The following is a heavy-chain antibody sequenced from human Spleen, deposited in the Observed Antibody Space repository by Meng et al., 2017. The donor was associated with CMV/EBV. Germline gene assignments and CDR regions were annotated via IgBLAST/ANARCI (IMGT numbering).Heavy chain of an antibody. Sequence: ASVKVSCKASGYTFISYGISWVRQAPGQGLEWMGWISAYNGNTNYAQKLQDRVTMTTDTSTSTAYMELRSLRSDDTAVYFCARYRNYYDPENWFDPWGQGTQVTVSS. CDR3: ARYRNYYDPENWFDP. CDR1: GYTFISYG. V-gene: IGHV1-18*01. CDR2: ISAYNGNT. J-gene: IGHJ5*02. D-gene: IGHD3-22*01.